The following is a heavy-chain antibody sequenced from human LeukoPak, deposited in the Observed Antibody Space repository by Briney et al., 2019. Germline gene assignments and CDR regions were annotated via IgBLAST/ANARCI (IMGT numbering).Heavy chain of an antibody. J-gene: IGHJ4*02. CDR2: ISGSSSYI. D-gene: IGHD3-22*01. V-gene: IGHV3-21*01. Sequence: GGSLRLSCAASGFTFSSYSMNWVRQAPGKGLEWVSSISGSSSYIYYADSVKGRFTISRDNAKNSLYLQMNSLRAEDTAVYYCAREPNYYDSSGYYYNKKDYFDYWGQGTLVTVSS. CDR1: GFTFSSYS. CDR3: AREPNYYDSSGYYYNKKDYFDY.